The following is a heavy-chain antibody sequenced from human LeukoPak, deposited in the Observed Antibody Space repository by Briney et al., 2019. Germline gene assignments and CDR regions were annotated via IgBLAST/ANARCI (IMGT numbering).Heavy chain of an antibody. CDR1: GYTFTSYD. V-gene: IGHV1-8*01. CDR2: MNPNSGNT. Sequence: ASVKVSCKASGYTFTSYDINWVRQATGQGLEWMGWMNPNSGNTGYAQKFQDRVTMTRNTSISTAYMELSSLRSEDTAVYYCARGVSSGSYSFYYYYYYMDVWGKGTTVTVSS. D-gene: IGHD1-26*01. J-gene: IGHJ6*03. CDR3: ARGVSSGSYSFYYYYYYMDV.